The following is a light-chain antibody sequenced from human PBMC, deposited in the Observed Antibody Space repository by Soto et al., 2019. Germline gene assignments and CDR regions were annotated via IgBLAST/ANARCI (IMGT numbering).Light chain of an antibody. CDR2: EVT. CDR1: SSDVGGYDY. J-gene: IGLJ1*01. Sequence: QSALTQPASVSGSPGQSITISCTGTSSDVGGYDYVSWYQQHPDKAPKLIIYEVTDRPSGVSSRFSGSMSGNTASLTISGLQAEDEADYYCSSLTSGSTRVFGTGTKLTVL. V-gene: IGLV2-14*01. CDR3: SSLTSGSTRV.